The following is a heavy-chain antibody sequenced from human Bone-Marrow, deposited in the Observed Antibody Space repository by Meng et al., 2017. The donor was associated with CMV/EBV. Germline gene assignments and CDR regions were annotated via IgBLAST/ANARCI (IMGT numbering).Heavy chain of an antibody. D-gene: IGHD1-1*01. J-gene: IGHJ6*02. Sequence: GASLKISCAASGFTFSSYAMHWVRQAPGKGLEWVAVISYGGSNKYYADSVKGRFTISRDNSKNTLYLQMNSLRAEDTAVYYCARWKRNMDVWGQGTTVTVSS. V-gene: IGHV3-30*04. CDR3: ARWKRNMDV. CDR2: ISYGGSNK. CDR1: GFTFSSYA.